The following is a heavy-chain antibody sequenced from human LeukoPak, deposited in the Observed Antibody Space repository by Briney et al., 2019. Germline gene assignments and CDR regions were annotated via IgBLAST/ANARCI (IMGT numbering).Heavy chain of an antibody. CDR1: GGSISSSSYY. V-gene: IGHV4-39*07. J-gene: IGHJ6*03. CDR2: ILYSGGT. D-gene: IGHD6-25*01. Sequence: SETLSLTCTVSGGSISSSSYYWSWIRQAPGKGLEWLGGILYSGGTYSNPSLKSRVTLSVDTARSQFSLKLSSVTAADTAVYFCARAGGASAYYFYYMDVWGKGTTVTVSS. CDR3: ARAGGASAYYFYYMDV.